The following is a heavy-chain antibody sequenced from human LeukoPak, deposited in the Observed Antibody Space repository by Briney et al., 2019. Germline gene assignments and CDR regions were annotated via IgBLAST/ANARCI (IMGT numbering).Heavy chain of an antibody. Sequence: GGSLRLSCAASGLTFSTYGMTWVRQAPGKGLEWVSAISGSAVSTFYADSVKGRFTISRDNSKNTLYLQMNSLRAEDTAVYYCARSRLSGINDAFDIWGQGTMVTVSS. CDR2: ISGSAVST. CDR3: ARSRLSGINDAFDI. J-gene: IGHJ3*02. CDR1: GLTFSTYG. D-gene: IGHD3-3*01. V-gene: IGHV3-23*01.